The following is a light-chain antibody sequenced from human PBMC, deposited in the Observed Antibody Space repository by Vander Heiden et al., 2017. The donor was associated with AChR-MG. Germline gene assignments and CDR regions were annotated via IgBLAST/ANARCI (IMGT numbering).Light chain of an antibody. CDR3: QQYGSSPYT. CDR1: QSVSGSD. CDR2: GAS. V-gene: IGKV3-20*01. Sequence: IVFTQSPGTLSLSPGERATLSCRASQSVSGSDLAWYQQKPGQAPRLLIYGASSRATGIPDRFSGSGSGTDFTLAISRLEPEDFAVYYCQQYGSSPYTFGQGTKLEIK. J-gene: IGKJ2*01.